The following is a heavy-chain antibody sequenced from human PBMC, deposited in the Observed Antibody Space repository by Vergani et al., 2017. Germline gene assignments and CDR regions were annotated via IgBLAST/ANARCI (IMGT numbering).Heavy chain of an antibody. Sequence: VQLVESGGGLVQPGGSLRLSCAASGFTFSSYAMSWVRQAPGKGLEWIGEINHSGSTNYNPSLKSRVTISVDTSKNQFSLKLSSVTAADTAVYYCARAAGGSWYGHAYFDYWGQGTLVTVSS. CDR2: INHSGST. V-gene: IGHV4-4*02. CDR3: ARAAGGSWYGHAYFDY. D-gene: IGHD6-13*01. J-gene: IGHJ4*02. CDR1: GFTFSSYA.